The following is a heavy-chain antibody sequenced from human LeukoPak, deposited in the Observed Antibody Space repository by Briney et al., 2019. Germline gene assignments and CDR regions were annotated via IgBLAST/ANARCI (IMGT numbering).Heavy chain of an antibody. CDR2: ISGSGYT. CDR3: AKEIMETTYFDY. J-gene: IGHJ4*02. CDR1: GFTFSSYS. Sequence: TGGSLRLSCAASGFTFSSYSMNWVRQAPGKGLEWVSAISGSGYTYYADSVKGRFTISRDNSENMLFLQMNSLRAEDTAVYYCAKEIMETTYFDYWGQGTLVTVSS. V-gene: IGHV3-23*01. D-gene: IGHD4-17*01.